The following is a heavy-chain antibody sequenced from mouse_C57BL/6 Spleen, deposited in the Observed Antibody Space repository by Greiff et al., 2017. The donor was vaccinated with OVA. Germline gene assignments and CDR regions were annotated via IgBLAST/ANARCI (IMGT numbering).Heavy chain of an antibody. D-gene: IGHD2-3*01. Sequence: EVKVVESGGGLVKPGGSLKLSCAASGFTFSSYTMSWVRQTPEKRLEWVATISGGGGNTYYPDSVKGRFTISRDNAKNTLYLQMSSLRSEDTALYYCARPLSRIYYAMDYWGQGTSVTVSS. CDR2: ISGGGGNT. J-gene: IGHJ4*01. V-gene: IGHV5-9*01. CDR1: GFTFSSYT. CDR3: ARPLSRIYYAMDY.